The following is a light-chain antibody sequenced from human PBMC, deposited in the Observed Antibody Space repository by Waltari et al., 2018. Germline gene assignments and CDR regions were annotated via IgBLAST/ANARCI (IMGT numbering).Light chain of an antibody. CDR1: QSISSW. CDR3: QQYTSFART. J-gene: IGKJ4*01. V-gene: IGKV1-5*03. Sequence: DIQMTQSPSSLSASIGDRVTFTCRAGQSISSWLAWYQQKPGKATKRLISQASTLERGVPGRLSSSGSGTECTLTSSSLQPDDFATYYCQQYTSFARTLGGGISVEIK. CDR2: QAS.